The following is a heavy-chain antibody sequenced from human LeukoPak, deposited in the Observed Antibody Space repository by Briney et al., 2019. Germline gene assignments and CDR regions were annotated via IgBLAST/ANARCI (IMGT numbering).Heavy chain of an antibody. Sequence: GGSLRLSCAASGFTLSSHEMNWVRQAPGKGLEWVSYISDSGKTIYYADSVKGRFTISRDNARNSLYLQMNSLRAEDTAVYYCVRRFDYWGQGTLVTVSS. V-gene: IGHV3-48*03. J-gene: IGHJ4*02. CDR1: GFTLSSHE. CDR3: VRRFDY. CDR2: ISDSGKTI.